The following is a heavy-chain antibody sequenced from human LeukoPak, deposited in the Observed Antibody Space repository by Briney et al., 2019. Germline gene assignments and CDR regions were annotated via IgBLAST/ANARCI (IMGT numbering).Heavy chain of an antibody. V-gene: IGHV4-39*07. J-gene: IGHJ6*02. D-gene: IGHD3-22*01. CDR2: INHSGST. CDR1: GGSIRSSYYY. Sequence: SETLSLTCTVSGGSIRSSYYYWSWIRQPPGKGLEWIGEINHSGSTNYNPSLKSRVTISVDTSKNQFSLKLSSVTAADTAVYYCARDAYYDSSGYLYHYYGMDVWGQGTTVTVSS. CDR3: ARDAYYDSSGYLYHYYGMDV.